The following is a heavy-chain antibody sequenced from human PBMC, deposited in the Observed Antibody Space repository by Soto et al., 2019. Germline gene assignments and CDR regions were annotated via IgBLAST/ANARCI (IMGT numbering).Heavy chain of an antibody. D-gene: IGHD1-26*01. CDR1: GGTFNNYA. J-gene: IGHJ4*02. CDR3: ARLIGEGYSGTYALDY. CDR2: IIPLFGTA. Sequence: QVQLVQSGAELKKPGSSVKVSCKASGGTFNNYAISWVRQAPGQGLEWMGGIIPLFGTANYAQKFEGRVTITADKSTDTAYMERSSLKSEDTAVDYCARLIGEGYSGTYALDYWGQGTLVTVSS. V-gene: IGHV1-69*06.